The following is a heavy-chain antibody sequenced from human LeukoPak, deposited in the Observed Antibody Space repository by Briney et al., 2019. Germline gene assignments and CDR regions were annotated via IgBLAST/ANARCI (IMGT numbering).Heavy chain of an antibody. J-gene: IGHJ4*02. V-gene: IGHV4-4*07. Sequence: SETLSLTCTVSGGSISNYYWSWIRQPAGKGLEWIGRIYTSGSTNYKPSLKSRVTISVDTSKNQFSLKLSSVTAADTAVYYCARGREWELLIFDYWGQGTLVTVSS. CDR1: GGSISNYY. CDR3: ARGREWELLIFDY. CDR2: IYTSGST. D-gene: IGHD1-26*01.